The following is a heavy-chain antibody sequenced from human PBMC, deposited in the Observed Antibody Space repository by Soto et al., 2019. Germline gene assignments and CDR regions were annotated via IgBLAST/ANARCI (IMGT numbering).Heavy chain of an antibody. Sequence: EVQLVESGGGLVQHGGSLRLSCAASGFTFSSYEMNWVRQAPGKGLEWVSYISSSGSTIYYADSVKGRFTISRDNAKNSLYLQMNSLRAEDTAVYYCARAPTYASITGGYWGQGTLVTVSS. CDR3: ARAPTYASITGGY. J-gene: IGHJ4*02. CDR1: GFTFSSYE. D-gene: IGHD1-20*01. V-gene: IGHV3-48*03. CDR2: ISSSGSTI.